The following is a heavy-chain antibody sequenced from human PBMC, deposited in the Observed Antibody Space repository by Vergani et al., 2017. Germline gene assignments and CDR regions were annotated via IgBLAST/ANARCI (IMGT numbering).Heavy chain of an antibody. CDR3: ARDPLYNWNWAGWFDP. J-gene: IGHJ5*02. CDR1: GGTFSSYA. D-gene: IGHD1-7*01. CDR2: IIPIFGTA. V-gene: IGHV1-69*06. Sequence: QVQLVQSGAEVKKPGSSVKVSCKASGGTFSSYAISWVRQAPGPGLEWMGGIIPIFGTANYAQKFQGRVTITADKSTSTAYMELSSLRSEDTAVYYCARDPLYNWNWAGWFDPWGQGTLVTVSS.